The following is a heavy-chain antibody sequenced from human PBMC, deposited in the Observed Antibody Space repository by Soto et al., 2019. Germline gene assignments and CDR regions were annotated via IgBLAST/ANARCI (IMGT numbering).Heavy chain of an antibody. J-gene: IGHJ5*02. Sequence: QVQLEQSGAEVKKPGASVKVSCKASGYTFTSYGISWVRQAPGQGLEWMGRISAYNGNTNYAQKLQGRVTMTTDTSTSTPSLELRSLRSADTAEYYCARAVGALGHWFDPWGQGTLVTVSS. CDR3: ARAVGALGHWFDP. D-gene: IGHD1-26*01. CDR1: GYTFTSYG. V-gene: IGHV1-18*01. CDR2: ISAYNGNT.